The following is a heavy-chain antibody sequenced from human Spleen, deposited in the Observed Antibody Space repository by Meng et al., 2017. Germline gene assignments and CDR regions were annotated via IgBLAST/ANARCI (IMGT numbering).Heavy chain of an antibody. J-gene: IGHJ4*02. V-gene: IGHV4-34*01. Sequence: QLQLPRWGGGLVKPSATLSLTLFVAGGSFSDYYWSWIRQPPGKGLEWIGEINHSGSTNYNPSLESRATISVDTSQNNLSLKLSSVTAADSAVYYCARGPTTMAHDFDYWGQGTLVTVSS. CDR2: INHSGST. D-gene: IGHD4-11*01. CDR3: ARGPTTMAHDFDY. CDR1: GGSFSDYY.